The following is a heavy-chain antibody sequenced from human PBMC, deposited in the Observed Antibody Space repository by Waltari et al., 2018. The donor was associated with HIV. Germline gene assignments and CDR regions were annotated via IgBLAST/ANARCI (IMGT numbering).Heavy chain of an antibody. J-gene: IGHJ6*02. Sequence: QVQLVESGGGVVQPGRSLRLSCAASGFTFNTYAMYWVRQAPGKGVECVAVKSYDGSNKYYADSVKGRFTISRDNSKNTLYLQMNSLRAEDTAVYYCARDSSGYYYVGYGMDVWGQGTTVTVSS. V-gene: IGHV3-30*01. CDR1: GFTFNTYA. CDR2: KSYDGSNK. CDR3: ARDSSGYYYVGYGMDV. D-gene: IGHD3-22*01.